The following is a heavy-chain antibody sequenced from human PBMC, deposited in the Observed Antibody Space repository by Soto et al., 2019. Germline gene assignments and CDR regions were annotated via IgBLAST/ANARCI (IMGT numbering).Heavy chain of an antibody. CDR1: GFTFSSYA. Sequence: PGGSLRLSCAASGFTFSSYAMHWVRQAPGKGLEWVAVISYDGSNKNYADSVKGRFTISRDNSKNTLYLQMNSLRAEDTALFYCARGYDFWSGYYYPYGMDVWGQGTTVTVSS. V-gene: IGHV3-30-3*01. J-gene: IGHJ6*02. CDR3: ARGYDFWSGYYYPYGMDV. D-gene: IGHD3-3*01. CDR2: ISYDGSNK.